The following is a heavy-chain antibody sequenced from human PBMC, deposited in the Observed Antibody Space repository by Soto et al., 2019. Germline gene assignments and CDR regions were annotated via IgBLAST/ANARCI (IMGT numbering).Heavy chain of an antibody. CDR2: ISPNGRNT. Sequence: GGSLRLSCAASGFTFSTYALTWVRQAPGKGLEWVSAISPNGRNTYYIDSVKGRFTISRDNSKNTLYLQMNSLRVEDTAMYYCASPPIGILTAYSVLHYWCHGPLVTVFS. V-gene: IGHV3-23*01. CDR1: GFTFSTYA. CDR3: ASPPIGILTAYSVLHY. J-gene: IGHJ4*01. D-gene: IGHD3-9*01.